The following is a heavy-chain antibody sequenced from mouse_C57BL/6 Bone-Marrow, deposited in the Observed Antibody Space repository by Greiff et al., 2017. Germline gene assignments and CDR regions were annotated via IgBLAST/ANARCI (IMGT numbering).Heavy chain of an antibody. J-gene: IGHJ2*01. Sequence: QVQLKQPGAELVKPGASVKMSCKASGYTFTSYWITWVKQRPGQGLEWIGDIYPTSGRTNYNEKVKSKATLTVDTSSNTAYMQLSSLTSEDSAVFYCARSGPLGRSFDYWGQGTTLTVSS. D-gene: IGHD4-1*01. CDR2: IYPTSGRT. CDR1: GYTFTSYW. V-gene: IGHV1-55*01. CDR3: ARSGPLGRSFDY.